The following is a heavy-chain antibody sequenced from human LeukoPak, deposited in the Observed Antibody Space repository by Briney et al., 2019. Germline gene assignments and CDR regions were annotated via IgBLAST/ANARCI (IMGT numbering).Heavy chain of an antibody. V-gene: IGHV3-48*02. CDR3: SKHEGSGYYNNFFDP. CDR2: IRSSGSTR. J-gene: IGHJ5*02. Sequence: GGSLRLSCVASGFTFSRNSMNWVRQAPGKGLEWVSHIRSSGSTRYYADSVKGRFTISRDNATNSLYLQMNSLRDEDTAVYYCSKHEGSGYYNNFFDPWGQGTLVTVSS. D-gene: IGHD3-22*01. CDR1: GFTFSRNS.